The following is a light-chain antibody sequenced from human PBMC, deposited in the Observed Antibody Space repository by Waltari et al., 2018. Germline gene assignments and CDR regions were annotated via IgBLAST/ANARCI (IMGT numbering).Light chain of an antibody. CDR2: EAS. Sequence: EIVLTQSPAPLSLSPGERATLSCRASQSVGNYLAWYQQTPGQAPRLLIFEASIRATGIPARFSGSGSGTDFTLPISSLEPEDFAVYYCQQRSNWPRALTFGGGTKVEIK. V-gene: IGKV3-11*01. CDR3: QQRSNWPRALT. CDR1: QSVGNY. J-gene: IGKJ4*01.